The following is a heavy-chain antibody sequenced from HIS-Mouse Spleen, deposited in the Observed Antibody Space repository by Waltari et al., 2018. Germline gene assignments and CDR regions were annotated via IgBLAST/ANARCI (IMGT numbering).Heavy chain of an antibody. V-gene: IGHV3-53*02. CDR3: ARGKAGRPVDWYFDL. D-gene: IGHD6-19*01. Sequence: EVQLVETGGGLIQPGGSLRLSCAASGFTVSSNYMSWVRQAPGKGLEWVSVIYSGGSTDDADSVKGRFTISRDNAKNTLYLQMNSLRAEDTAVYYCARGKAGRPVDWYFDLWGRGTLVTVSS. CDR1: GFTVSSNY. CDR2: IYSGGST. J-gene: IGHJ2*01.